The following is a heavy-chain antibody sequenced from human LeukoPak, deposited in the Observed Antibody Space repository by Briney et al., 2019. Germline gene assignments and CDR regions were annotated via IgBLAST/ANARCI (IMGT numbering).Heavy chain of an antibody. J-gene: IGHJ4*02. V-gene: IGHV3-23*01. CDR1: GFTFSDYY. CDR3: AKGDGSWNFDY. CDR2: ITGSGDNT. Sequence: GGSLRLSCAASGFTFSDYYMSWIRQAPGKGLEWVSGITGSGDNTYYADSVKGRFTISRDNSKNTLYLQMNSLRAEDTAVHYCAKGDGSWNFDYWGQGTLVTVSS. D-gene: IGHD6-13*01.